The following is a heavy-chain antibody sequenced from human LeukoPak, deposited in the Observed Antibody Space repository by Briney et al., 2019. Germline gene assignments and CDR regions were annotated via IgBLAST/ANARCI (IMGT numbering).Heavy chain of an antibody. Sequence: PSETLSLTCAVYGGSFSGYYWSWIRQPPGKGLEWIGEINHSGSTNYNPSLKSRVTISVDTSKNQFSLKLSSVTAADTAVYYCVVNYDFWSGYYWKRMDVWGQGTTVTVSS. CDR3: VVNYDFWSGYYWKRMDV. CDR2: INHSGST. V-gene: IGHV4-34*01. D-gene: IGHD3-3*01. CDR1: GGSFSGYY. J-gene: IGHJ6*02.